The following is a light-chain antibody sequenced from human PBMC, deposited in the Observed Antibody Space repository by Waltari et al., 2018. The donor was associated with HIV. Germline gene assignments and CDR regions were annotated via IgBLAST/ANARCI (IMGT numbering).Light chain of an antibody. CDR2: DAI. J-gene: IGKJ5*01. Sequence: EIVLTQSPATLSLSPGERATLPCRASQSVGKYLAWYQQKPGQVPRLLIYDAINRATGIPARFSGSGSGTDFTLTISSLEPEDFAVYYCQQRDSWPRGITFGQGTRLEIK. V-gene: IGKV3-11*01. CDR1: QSVGKY. CDR3: QQRDSWPRGIT.